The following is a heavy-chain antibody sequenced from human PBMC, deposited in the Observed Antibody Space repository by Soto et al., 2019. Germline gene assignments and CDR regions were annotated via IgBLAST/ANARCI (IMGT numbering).Heavy chain of an antibody. CDR3: AKDRNYPRDQFHY. CDR2: ISANGQGI. J-gene: IGHJ4*02. Sequence: LRLSCAASGFTFSTYALSWVRQAPGKGLEWVSAISANGQGIYYADSVRGRFTISRDNSKNTIFLHMDSLRAEYTAVYYCAKDRNYPRDQFHYWGQGTLVTVSS. D-gene: IGHD1-7*01. V-gene: IGHV3-23*01. CDR1: GFTFSTYA.